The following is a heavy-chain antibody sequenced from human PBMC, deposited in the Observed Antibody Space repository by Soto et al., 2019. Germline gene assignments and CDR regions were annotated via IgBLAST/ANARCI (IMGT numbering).Heavy chain of an antibody. V-gene: IGHV4-30-2*01. D-gene: IGHD3-22*01. Sequence: SETLSLTCTVSGDSITIGGYSWNWIRQPPGKGLEWIGWFHSSGSTYYSPSLTGRVTISTDRSKNQFSLKLTSVTAADTAMYYCARGRLPDSSFLRFDPWGQGTLVTVSS. CDR3: ARGRLPDSSFLRFDP. J-gene: IGHJ5*02. CDR1: GDSITIGGYS. CDR2: FHSSGST.